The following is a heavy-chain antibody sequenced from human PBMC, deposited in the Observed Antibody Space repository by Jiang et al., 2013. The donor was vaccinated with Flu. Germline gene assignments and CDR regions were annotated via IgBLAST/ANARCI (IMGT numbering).Heavy chain of an antibody. CDR2: IWYDGSNK. D-gene: IGHD5-18*01. CDR1: GFTFSSYG. J-gene: IGHJ4*02. Sequence: VQLVESGGGVVQPGRSLRLSCAASGFTFSSYGMHWVRQAPGKGLEWVAVIWYDGSNKYYADSAKGRFTISRDNSKNTLYLQMNSLRAEDTAVYYCARGSGAMVSWGQGTLVTVSS. V-gene: IGHV3-33*01. CDR3: ARGSGAMVS.